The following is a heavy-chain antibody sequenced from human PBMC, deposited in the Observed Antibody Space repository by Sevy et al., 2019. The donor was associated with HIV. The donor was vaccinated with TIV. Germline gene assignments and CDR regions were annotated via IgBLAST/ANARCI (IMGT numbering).Heavy chain of an antibody. Sequence: ASVKVYCKASGGTFSSYAISWVRQAPGQGLEWMGGIIPIFGTANYAQKFQGRVTITADESTSTAYMELSSLRSEDTAVYYCASDVSDNAFDIWGQGTMVTVSS. CDR3: ASDVSDNAFDI. CDR2: IIPIFGTA. D-gene: IGHD3-16*02. J-gene: IGHJ3*02. CDR1: GGTFSSYA. V-gene: IGHV1-69*13.